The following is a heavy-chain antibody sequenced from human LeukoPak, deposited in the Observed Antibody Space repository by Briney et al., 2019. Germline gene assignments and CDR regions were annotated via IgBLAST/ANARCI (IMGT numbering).Heavy chain of an antibody. V-gene: IGHV3-23*01. CDR2: ISGSGDII. Sequence: GGSLRLSCAASGFTFSSYAMTWVRQAPGKGLEWGSTISGSGDIIYYADSVKGRFTISRDNPKNTLYLQMNSLRAEDTAVYYCAKDNPMGWGQGTLVTVSS. CDR1: GFTFSSYA. CDR3: AKDNPMG. J-gene: IGHJ4*02. D-gene: IGHD5-24*01.